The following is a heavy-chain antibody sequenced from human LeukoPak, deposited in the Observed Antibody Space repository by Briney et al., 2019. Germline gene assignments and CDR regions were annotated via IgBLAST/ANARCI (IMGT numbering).Heavy chain of an antibody. CDR3: ARGRGWVDH. D-gene: IGHD3-16*01. V-gene: IGHV3-7*01. CDR1: GFTFTAYA. J-gene: IGHJ4*02. Sequence: PGGSLRLSCAASGFTFTAYAMSWFRQTPEKGLEWVANIHDDGIVTHYVDSVKGRFTISRDNARNSVNPQLNSLRVEDTALYYCARGRGWVDHWGQGTLVTVSS. CDR2: IHDDGIVT.